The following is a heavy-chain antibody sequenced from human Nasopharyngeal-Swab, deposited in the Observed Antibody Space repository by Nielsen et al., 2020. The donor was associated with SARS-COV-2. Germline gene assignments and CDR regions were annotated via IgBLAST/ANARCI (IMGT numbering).Heavy chain of an antibody. J-gene: IGHJ3*02. CDR1: GFTFDDYA. CDR2: ISWNSGSI. V-gene: IGHV3-9*01. Sequence: GGSLRLSCAASGFTFDDYAMHWVRQAPGKGLEWVSGISWNSGSIGYADSVKGRFTISRDNAKNSLYLQMNSLRAEDTALYYCAEEMPLLLSWAFDIWGQGTMVTVSS. D-gene: IGHD2-2*01. CDR3: AEEMPLLLSWAFDI.